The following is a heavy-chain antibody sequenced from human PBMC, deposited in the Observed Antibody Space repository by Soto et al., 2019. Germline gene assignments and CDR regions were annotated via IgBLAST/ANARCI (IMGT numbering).Heavy chain of an antibody. V-gene: IGHV1-2*02. Sequence: ASLKLYCLTAGYGKTVDYVRWCRKAPGPGLEWMGWINPNSGGTNYAQKFQGRVTMTRDTSISTAYMELSRLRSDDTAVYYCARAQTYYYGSGSYYFGYWGQGNLVTVSS. CDR3: ARAQTYYYGSGSYYFGY. J-gene: IGHJ4*02. D-gene: IGHD3-10*01. CDR1: GYGKTVDY. CDR2: INPNSGGT.